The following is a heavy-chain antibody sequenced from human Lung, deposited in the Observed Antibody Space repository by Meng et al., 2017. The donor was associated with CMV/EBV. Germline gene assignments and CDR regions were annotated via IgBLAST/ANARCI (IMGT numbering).Heavy chain of an antibody. V-gene: IGHV5-51*01. CDR2: IYPGDSDT. CDR1: GYSFTNYW. Sequence: GGSLRPXXKGSGYSFTNYWIGWVRQMPGKGLEWMGIIYPGDSDTRYSPSFQGQVTISADKSINTAYLQWSSLKASDTAMYYCARQGGYAEGGSDYWGQGTLVTVSS. CDR3: ARQGGYAEGGSDY. J-gene: IGHJ4*02. D-gene: IGHD5-12*01.